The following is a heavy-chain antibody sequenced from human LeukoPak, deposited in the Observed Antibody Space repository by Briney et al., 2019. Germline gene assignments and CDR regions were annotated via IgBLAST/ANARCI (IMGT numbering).Heavy chain of an antibody. CDR3: ARVWTGYPGHF. CDR2: IYHSGST. Sequence: TSETLSLTCTVSNYSISSGYYWGWIRQPPGKGLEWIGSIYHSGSTYYNPSLKSRVTISVDTSKNQFSLSLSSATAADTAVYYCARVWTGYPGHFWGQGTLVTVSS. J-gene: IGHJ4*02. CDR1: NYSISSGYY. D-gene: IGHD3/OR15-3a*01. V-gene: IGHV4-38-2*02.